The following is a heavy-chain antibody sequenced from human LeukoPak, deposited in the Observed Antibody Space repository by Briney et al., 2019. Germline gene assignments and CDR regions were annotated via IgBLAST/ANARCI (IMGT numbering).Heavy chain of an antibody. V-gene: IGHV1-69*13. CDR2: IIPIFGTA. D-gene: IGHD2-15*01. Sequence: GASVKASRKASGYTFTSYYMHWVRQAPGQGLEWMGGIIPIFGTANYAQKLQGRVTITADESTSTAYMELSSLRSEDTAVYYCARGYSRMDAFDIWGQGTMVTVSS. CDR1: GYTFTSYY. CDR3: ARGYSRMDAFDI. J-gene: IGHJ3*02.